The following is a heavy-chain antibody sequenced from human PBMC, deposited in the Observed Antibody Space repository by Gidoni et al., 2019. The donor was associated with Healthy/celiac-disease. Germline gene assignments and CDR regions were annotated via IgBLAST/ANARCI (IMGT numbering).Heavy chain of an antibody. D-gene: IGHD6-13*01. Sequence: QVQLQESGPGLVKPSQTLSLTCTVSGGSISSGGYYWSWIRQHPGKGLEWIGYIYYSGSTYYNPALKSRVTISVDTSKNQFSRKLSSVTAADTAVYYCARAQAAAAGRGYYYYGMDVWGQGTTVTVSS. CDR2: IYYSGST. CDR3: ARAQAAAAGRGYYYYGMDV. J-gene: IGHJ6*02. V-gene: IGHV4-31*03. CDR1: GGSISSGGYY.